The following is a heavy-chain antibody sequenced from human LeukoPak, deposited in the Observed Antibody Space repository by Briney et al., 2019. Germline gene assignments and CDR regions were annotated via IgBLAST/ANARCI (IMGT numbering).Heavy chain of an antibody. CDR1: GFTVSSNY. V-gene: IGHV3-53*01. Sequence: PGGSLRLSCEASGFTVSSNYMSWVRQAPGKGLEWVSVIYSGGNTYYADSVKGRFTISRDNSKNTLYLQMNSLRAEDTAVYYCARAFNERGPYYYYYMDVWGKGTTVTVSS. J-gene: IGHJ6*03. CDR3: ARAFNERGPYYYYYMDV. CDR2: IYSGGNT. D-gene: IGHD1-1*01.